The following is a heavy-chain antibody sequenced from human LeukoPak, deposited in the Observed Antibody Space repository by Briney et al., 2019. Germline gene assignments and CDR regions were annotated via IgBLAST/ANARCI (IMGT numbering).Heavy chain of an antibody. CDR3: ASPGRDYDYVWGSYRWVAFDI. CDR1: GGTFSSYA. D-gene: IGHD3-16*02. Sequence: SVKVSCKASGGTFSSYAISWVRQAPGQGLEWMGGIIPIFGTANYAQKFQGRVTITTDESTSTAYMELSSLRSEDTAVYYCASPGRDYDYVWGSYRWVAFDIWGQGTMVTVSS. V-gene: IGHV1-69*05. CDR2: IIPIFGTA. J-gene: IGHJ3*02.